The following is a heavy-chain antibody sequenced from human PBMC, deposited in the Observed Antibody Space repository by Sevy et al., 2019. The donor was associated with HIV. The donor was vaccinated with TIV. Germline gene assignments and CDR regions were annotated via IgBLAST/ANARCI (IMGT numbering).Heavy chain of an antibody. J-gene: IGHJ6*03. D-gene: IGHD6-13*01. CDR1: GGTFSSYA. V-gene: IGHV1-69*10. CDR3: ARNLHRDYSSSCTNYYYMDV. CDR2: IIPILGIA. Sequence: ASVKVSCKASGGTFSSYAISWVRQAPGQGLEWMGGIIPILGIANYAQKFQGRVTITADKSTSTAYMELSSLRSEDTAVYYCARNLHRDYSSSCTNYYYMDVWGKGTTVTVSS.